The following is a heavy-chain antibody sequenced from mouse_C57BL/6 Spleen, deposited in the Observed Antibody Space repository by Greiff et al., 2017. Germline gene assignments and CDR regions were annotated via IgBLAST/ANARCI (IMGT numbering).Heavy chain of an antibody. CDR3: ARGDSLYAMDY. J-gene: IGHJ4*01. Sequence: DVKLQESGPGMVKPSQSLSLTCTVTGYSITSGYDWHWIRHFPGNKLEWMGYISYSGSTNYNPSLKSRISITHDTSKNHFFLKLNSVTTEDTATYYCARGDSLYAMDYWGQGTSVTVSS. CDR1: GYSITSGYD. CDR2: ISYSGST. V-gene: IGHV3-1*01.